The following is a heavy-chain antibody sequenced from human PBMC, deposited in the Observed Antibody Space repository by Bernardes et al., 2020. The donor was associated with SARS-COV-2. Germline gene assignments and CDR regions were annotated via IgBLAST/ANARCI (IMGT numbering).Heavy chain of an antibody. Sequence: GGSLRLSCAASGFTFSSYAMNWVRQAPGKGLEWVSSISGSGSNTYYADSVKGRFTISRDNSKNTLYLQMNSLRAEDTAVYYCATEYSNLDYYFDSRGQGTLVTVSS. CDR3: ATEYSNLDYYFDS. CDR2: ISGSGSNT. V-gene: IGHV3-23*01. CDR1: GFTFSSYA. D-gene: IGHD6-6*01. J-gene: IGHJ4*02.